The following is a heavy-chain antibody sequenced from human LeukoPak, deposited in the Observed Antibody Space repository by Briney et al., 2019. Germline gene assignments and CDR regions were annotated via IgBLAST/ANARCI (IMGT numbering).Heavy chain of an antibody. CDR1: GFTFSSYG. CDR3: AKDRTFGGVIVPVYYFDY. CDR2: IRYDGSNK. D-gene: IGHD3-16*02. V-gene: IGHV3-30*02. Sequence: PGGSLRLSCAASGFTFSSYGMHWVRQAPGKGLEWVAFIRYDGSNKYYADSVKGRFTISRDNSKNTLYLQMNSLRAEDTAVYYCAKDRTFGGVIVPVYYFDYWGQGTLVTVSS. J-gene: IGHJ4*02.